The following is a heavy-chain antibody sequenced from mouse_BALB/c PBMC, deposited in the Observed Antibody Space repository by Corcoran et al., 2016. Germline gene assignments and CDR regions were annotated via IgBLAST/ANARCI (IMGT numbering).Heavy chain of an antibody. D-gene: IGHD2-3*01. V-gene: IGHV3-6*02. CDR1: EYSITSGYY. CDR2: ISYDGSN. J-gene: IGHJ1*01. Sequence: DVQLQESGPGLVKPSQSLSPTCSVTEYSITSGYYWNWIRQFPGNKLEWMGYISYDGSNNYNPSLKNRISITRDTSKNQFFLKLNSVTTEDTATYYCARWGLLRGWYFDVWGAGTTVTVSS. CDR3: ARWGLLRGWYFDV.